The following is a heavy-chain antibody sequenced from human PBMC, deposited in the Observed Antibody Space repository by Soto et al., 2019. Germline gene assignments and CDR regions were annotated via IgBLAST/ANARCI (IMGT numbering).Heavy chain of an antibody. CDR3: ASEKIGAAIGVDYFDY. CDR2: INAGNGNT. V-gene: IGHV1-3*01. Sequence: QVQLVQSGAEVKKPGASVKVSCKASGYTFTSYAMHWVRQAPGQRLEWMGWINAGNGNTKYSQKFQGRVTITRDTSASSAYMELSSVRYEDTAVYYCASEKIGAAIGVDYFDYCGQGTLVTVSS. J-gene: IGHJ4*02. D-gene: IGHD2-2*01. CDR1: GYTFTSYA.